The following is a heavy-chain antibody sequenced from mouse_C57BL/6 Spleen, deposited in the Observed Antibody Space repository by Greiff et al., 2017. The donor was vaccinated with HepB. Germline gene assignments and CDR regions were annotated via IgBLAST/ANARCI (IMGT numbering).Heavy chain of an antibody. J-gene: IGHJ2*01. V-gene: IGHV5-6*01. D-gene: IGHD1-1*01. CDR3: ARLSSQWATVDY. CDR1: GFTFSSYG. CDR2: ISSGGSYT. Sequence: DVHLVESGGDLVKPGGSLKLSCAASGFTFSSYGMSWVRQTPDKRLEWVATISSGGSYTYYPDSVKGRFTISRDNAKNTLYLQMSSLKSEDTAMYYCARLSSQWATVDYWGQGTTLTVSS.